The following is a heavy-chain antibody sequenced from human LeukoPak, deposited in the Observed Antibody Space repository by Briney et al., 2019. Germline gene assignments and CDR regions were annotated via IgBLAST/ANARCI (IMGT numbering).Heavy chain of an antibody. CDR3: ARAGGWYFDL. Sequence: PSETLSLTCTVSGGSISSYYWSWIRQPPGKGLEWIGYIYYSGSTNYNPSLKSRVTISVDTSKYQFSLKLSSVAAADTAVYYWARAGGWYFDLWGRGTLVTVSS. J-gene: IGHJ2*01. D-gene: IGHD3-16*01. CDR2: IYYSGST. V-gene: IGHV4-59*01. CDR1: GGSISSYY.